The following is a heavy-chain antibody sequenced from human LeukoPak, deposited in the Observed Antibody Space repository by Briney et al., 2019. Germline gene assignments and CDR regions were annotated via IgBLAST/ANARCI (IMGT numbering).Heavy chain of an antibody. Sequence: GGSLRLSCAGSGFSFSSFWMHWVRQPPGKGLVWVSRIDSDGSTTTYADSVKARFTISRDNSKNTLFLHMNSLRAEDTAVYYCAGIPTPPYGPFDYWGQGTLVTVSS. D-gene: IGHD3-16*01. V-gene: IGHV3-74*01. CDR2: IDSDGSTT. J-gene: IGHJ4*02. CDR1: GFSFSSFW. CDR3: AGIPTPPYGPFDY.